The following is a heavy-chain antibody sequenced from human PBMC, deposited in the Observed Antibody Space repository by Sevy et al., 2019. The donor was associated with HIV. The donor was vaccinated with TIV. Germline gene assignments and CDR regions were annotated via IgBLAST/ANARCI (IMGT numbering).Heavy chain of an antibody. CDR1: GFTFSSYA. CDR3: ARVAADDPDFYYYGMDV. Sequence: GGSLRLSCASSGFTFSSYAMNWVRQAPGKGLEWVSSISSSSSHIYAADSLKGRFTISRDNAKNSLFLQMNSLRAEDTAIYYCARVAADDPDFYYYGMDVWGQGTTVTVSS. D-gene: IGHD6-13*01. CDR2: ISSSSSHI. V-gene: IGHV3-21*01. J-gene: IGHJ6*02.